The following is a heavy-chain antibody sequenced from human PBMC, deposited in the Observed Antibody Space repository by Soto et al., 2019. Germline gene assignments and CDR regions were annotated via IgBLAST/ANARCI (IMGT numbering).Heavy chain of an antibody. V-gene: IGHV1-18*01. J-gene: IGHJ6*03. Sequence: ASVKVSCKASGYTFTSYGISWVRQAPGQGLEWMGWISAYNGNTNYAQKLQGRVTMTTDTSTSTAYMELRSLRSDGTAVYYCARGVVRGVISDYYYMDVWGKGTTLTVSS. CDR2: ISAYNGNT. CDR3: ARGVVRGVISDYYYMDV. D-gene: IGHD3-10*01. CDR1: GYTFTSYG.